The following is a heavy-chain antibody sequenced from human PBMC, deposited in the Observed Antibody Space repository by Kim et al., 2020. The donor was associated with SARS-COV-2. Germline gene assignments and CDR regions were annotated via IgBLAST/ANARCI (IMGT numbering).Heavy chain of an antibody. CDR1: GYSFTKYP. J-gene: IGHJ4*02. D-gene: IGHD5-18*01. CDR3: VRGLQGFDY. Sequence: ASVKVSCKASGYSFTKYPIQWVRQAPGQSLEWMGWIYAGDGGTKFAQNFQGRVTLTRDTSASTAYMELSSLTSEDTAVYYCVRGLQGFDYWGQGVLVPVSS. V-gene: IGHV1-3*01. CDR2: IYAGDGGT.